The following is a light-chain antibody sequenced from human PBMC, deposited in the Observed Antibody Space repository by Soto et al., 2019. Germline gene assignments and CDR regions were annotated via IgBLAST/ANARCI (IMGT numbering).Light chain of an antibody. CDR1: QSISSY. CDR2: AAS. Sequence: DIHMTKTPSSLSASVGDRVTITCRASQSISSYLNWYQQKPGKAPKLLIYAASSLQSGVPSRFSGSGSGTEFTLTINSLQADDFATYYSKQHNSFSITSGQGTRPEI. CDR3: KQHNSFSIT. J-gene: IGKJ5*01. V-gene: IGKV1-39*01.